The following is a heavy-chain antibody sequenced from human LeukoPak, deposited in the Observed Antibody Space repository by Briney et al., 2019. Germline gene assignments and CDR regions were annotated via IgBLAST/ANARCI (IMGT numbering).Heavy chain of an antibody. Sequence: SETLSLTCTVSGGSISSNDYYWGWIRQPPGKGLQWIGNIYYSGSTYYNPSLKSRVTISIDTSKNQFSLKLSSVTAADTAVYYCAGAGSGYYRWFDPWGQGTLVAVSS. CDR3: AGAGSGYYRWFDP. V-gene: IGHV4-39*07. CDR2: IYYSGST. J-gene: IGHJ5*02. CDR1: GGSISSNDYY. D-gene: IGHD5-12*01.